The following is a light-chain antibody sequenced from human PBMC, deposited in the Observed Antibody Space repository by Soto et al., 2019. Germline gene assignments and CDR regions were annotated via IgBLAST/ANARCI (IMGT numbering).Light chain of an antibody. J-gene: IGKJ1*01. CDR1: QSVSSN. CDR3: QQNHNWAEA. CDR2: GAS. Sequence: EIVMTQSPATLSVSPGERATLSCRASQSVSSNLAWYQQKPGQAPRLLIYGASTRATGIPARFSGSGSGTEFTLTISSLQSEDFAVYDGQQNHNWAEAFSQGTKGDIK. V-gene: IGKV3-15*01.